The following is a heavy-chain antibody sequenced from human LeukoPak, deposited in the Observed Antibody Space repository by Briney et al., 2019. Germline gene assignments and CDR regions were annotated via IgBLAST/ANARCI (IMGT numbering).Heavy chain of an antibody. CDR2: ISYDGSNK. Sequence: GGSLRLSCAASGFTFTNYAMSWVRQAPGKGLEWVAVISYDGSNKYYADSVKGRFTISRDNSKNTLYLQMNSLRAEDTAVYYCARGGYYYGSARAYGLDVWGQGTTVTVS. J-gene: IGHJ6*02. CDR3: ARGGYYYGSARAYGLDV. V-gene: IGHV3-30-3*01. CDR1: GFTFTNYA. D-gene: IGHD3-10*01.